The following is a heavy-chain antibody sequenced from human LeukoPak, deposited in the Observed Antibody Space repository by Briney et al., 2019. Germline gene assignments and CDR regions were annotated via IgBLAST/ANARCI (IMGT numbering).Heavy chain of an antibody. Sequence: PGGSLRLSCAASGFTFSIYSINWVRQAPGKGLEWVSFITGNSNYIYYADSVKGRFTISRDNAKNSLYLQMNSLRVEDTAVYYCAKALYDSTGDGYWGQGTLVTISS. CDR1: GFTFSIYS. D-gene: IGHD7-27*01. J-gene: IGHJ4*02. CDR2: ITGNSNYI. V-gene: IGHV3-21*01. CDR3: AKALYDSTGDGY.